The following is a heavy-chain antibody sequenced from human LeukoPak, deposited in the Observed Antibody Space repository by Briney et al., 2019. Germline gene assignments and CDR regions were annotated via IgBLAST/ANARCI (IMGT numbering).Heavy chain of an antibody. D-gene: IGHD6-19*01. CDR1: GGSISSSSYY. V-gene: IGHV4-39*07. J-gene: IGHJ4*02. CDR2: VNHGGST. Sequence: PSETLSLTCTVSGGSISSSSYYWSWIRQPPGKGLEWIGEVNHGGSTNYNPSLKSRVTISIDTSKNQFSLKLSSVTAADTAVYYCARDYVGVAGTFDYWGQGTLVTVSS. CDR3: ARDYVGVAGTFDY.